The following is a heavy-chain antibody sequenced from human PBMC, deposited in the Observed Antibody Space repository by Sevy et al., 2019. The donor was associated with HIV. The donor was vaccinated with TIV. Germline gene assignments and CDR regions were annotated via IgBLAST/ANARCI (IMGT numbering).Heavy chain of an antibody. CDR1: GFTFSSYA. J-gene: IGHJ4*02. CDR3: ARGGDYDFWSGYYKVGGMDY. V-gene: IGHV3-30-3*01. Sequence: GGSLRLSCAASGFTFSSYAMHWVHQAPGKGLEWVAVISYDGSNRYYADSVKGRFTISRDNSKNTLYLQMNSLRAEDTAVYYCARGGDYDFWSGYYKVGGMDYWGQGTLVTVSS. CDR2: ISYDGSNR. D-gene: IGHD3-3*01.